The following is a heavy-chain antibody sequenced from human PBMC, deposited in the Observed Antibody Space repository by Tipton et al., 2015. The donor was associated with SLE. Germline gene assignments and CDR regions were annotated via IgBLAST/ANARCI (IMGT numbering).Heavy chain of an antibody. Sequence: SLRLSCAASGFTVSSNYMSWVRQAPGKGLEWVSVIYSGGSTYYADSVKGRFTISRDNSKNTLYLQMNSLRAEDTAVYYCATDITGTYKFDYRGQGSLVTVSS. CDR1: GFTVSSNY. D-gene: IGHD1-20*01. CDR2: IYSGGST. CDR3: ATDITGTYKFDY. V-gene: IGHV3-53*05. J-gene: IGHJ4*02.